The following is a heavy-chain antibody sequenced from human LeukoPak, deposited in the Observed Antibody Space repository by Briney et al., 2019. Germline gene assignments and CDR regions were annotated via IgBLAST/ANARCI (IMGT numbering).Heavy chain of an antibody. D-gene: IGHD3-22*01. V-gene: IGHV3-20*01. CDR1: GSTFDDYG. Sequence: GGSLRLSCAASGSTFDDYGMSWVRQAPGKGLEWVSGINWNGGSTGYADSVKGRFTISRDNAKNSLYLQMNSLRAEDTALYHCARSYDSSGHDAFDIWGQGTIVTVSS. J-gene: IGHJ3*02. CDR3: ARSYDSSGHDAFDI. CDR2: INWNGGST.